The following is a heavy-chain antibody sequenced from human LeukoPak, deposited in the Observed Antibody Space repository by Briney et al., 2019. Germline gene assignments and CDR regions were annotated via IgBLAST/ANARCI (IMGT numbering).Heavy chain of an antibody. CDR1: GGSISSYY. Sequence: KPSETLSLTCTVSGGSISSYYWSWIRQSPGKGLEWIGYIYYSGSTNYNPSLKSRVTISVDTSKNQFSLKLSSVTAADTAVYYCARAGYSSGSFDPWGQGTLVTVSS. D-gene: IGHD6-19*01. V-gene: IGHV4-59*01. CDR3: ARAGYSSGSFDP. J-gene: IGHJ5*02. CDR2: IYYSGST.